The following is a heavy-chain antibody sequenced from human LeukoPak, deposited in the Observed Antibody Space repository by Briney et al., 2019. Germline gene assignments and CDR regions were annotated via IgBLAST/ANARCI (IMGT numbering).Heavy chain of an antibody. CDR3: ARGISSGWFYDAFDI. Sequence: SQTLSLTRTVSGGSISSGSYYWSWIRQPAGKGLERIGRFYTSGGTNYNPSLKSRVTILVDTSKNQFSLKLSSVTAADTAVYYCARGISSGWFYDAFDIWGQGTMVTVSS. CDR1: GGSISSGSYY. V-gene: IGHV4-61*02. D-gene: IGHD6-19*01. J-gene: IGHJ3*02. CDR2: FYTSGGT.